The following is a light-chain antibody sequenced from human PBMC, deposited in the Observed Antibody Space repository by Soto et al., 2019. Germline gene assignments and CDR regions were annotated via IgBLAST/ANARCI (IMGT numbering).Light chain of an antibody. V-gene: IGKV3D-11*01. J-gene: IGKJ3*01. CDR3: LQHHTFPST. CDR2: NIS. CDR1: QDIDTR. Sequence: EILLTQSPSSLSSFPGDRVTITCRASQDIDTRLAWYQQKPGQSPRRLIYNISHWADGVPARFSGRGSGTEFTLTISCLQPEDSAPYYCLQHHTFPSTFGPGTKVHI.